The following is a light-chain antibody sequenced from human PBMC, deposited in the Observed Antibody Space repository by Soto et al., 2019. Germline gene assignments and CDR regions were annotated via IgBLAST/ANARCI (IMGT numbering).Light chain of an antibody. CDR1: SSNIGSNI. CDR2: RNN. V-gene: IGLV1-44*01. J-gene: IGLJ2*01. Sequence: QSVLTQPPSASGTPGQRVTISCSGSSSNIGSNIVNWYQQLPGTAPKLLIYRNNRRPSGVPDRFSGSKSGTSASLAISGLQSVDEADYYCAAWDDSLNGVVFGGGTKLTVL. CDR3: AAWDDSLNGVV.